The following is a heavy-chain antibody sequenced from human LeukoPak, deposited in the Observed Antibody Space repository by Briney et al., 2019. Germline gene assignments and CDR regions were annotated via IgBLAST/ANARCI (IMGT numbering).Heavy chain of an antibody. V-gene: IGHV1-58*01. J-gene: IGHJ4*02. Sequence: SVKVSCKASGFTFTSSAVQWVRQARGQRLEWIGWIVVGSGNTNYAQKFQERVTITRDMSTSTAYMELSSLRSEDTAVYYCAAAGSRMVDASGLDFDYWGQGTLVTVSS. CDR1: GFTFTSSA. CDR2: IVVGSGNT. CDR3: AAAGSRMVDASGLDFDY. D-gene: IGHD2-8*01.